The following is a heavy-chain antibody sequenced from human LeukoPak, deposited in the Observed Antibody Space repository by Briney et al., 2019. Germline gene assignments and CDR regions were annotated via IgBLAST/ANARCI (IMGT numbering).Heavy chain of an antibody. CDR3: ARGDSSGYVFDY. V-gene: IGHV3-53*01. CDR2: IYSAGSA. D-gene: IGHD6-19*01. CDR1: GFTVSSHY. J-gene: IGHJ4*02. Sequence: GGSLRLSCTASGFTVSSHYMNWVRQAPGQGLEWVPIIYSAGSAYYADSVKGRFTISRDNSKNTLYLQINSLRVEDTAVYYCARGDSSGYVFDYWGQGTLVTVSS.